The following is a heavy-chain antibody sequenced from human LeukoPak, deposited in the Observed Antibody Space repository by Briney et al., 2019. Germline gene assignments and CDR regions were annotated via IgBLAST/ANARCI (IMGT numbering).Heavy chain of an antibody. V-gene: IGHV4-59*01. D-gene: IGHD5-12*01. J-gene: IGHJ4*02. CDR3: ARAQRSGYSGYDVTYFDY. CDR2: IYYSGST. CDR1: GDSISSNY. Sequence: PLETLSLTCTVSGDSISSNYWSWIRQPPGKGLEWIGYIYYSGSTNYNSSLKSRITISVDTSKNQFSLKLSSVTAADTAVYYCARAQRSGYSGYDVTYFDYWGRGTLVTVSS.